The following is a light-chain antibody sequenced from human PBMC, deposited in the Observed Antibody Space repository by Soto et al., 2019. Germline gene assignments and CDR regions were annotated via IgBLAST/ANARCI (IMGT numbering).Light chain of an antibody. J-gene: IGKJ1*01. V-gene: IGKV3-15*01. CDR1: QSISDT. CDR3: QQYNNWPWT. Sequence: EIVMTQSPATLSVSAGVRATLSCRASQSISDTLAWYQQKPGQAPRLLIYGASTRAPGFPARFSGSGSGTDFTLTISSLQSEDFAVYYCQQYNNWPWTFGQGTKVDIK. CDR2: GAS.